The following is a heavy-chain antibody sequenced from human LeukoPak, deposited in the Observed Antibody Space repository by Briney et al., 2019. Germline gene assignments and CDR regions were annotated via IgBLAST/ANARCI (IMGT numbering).Heavy chain of an antibody. D-gene: IGHD5-18*01. V-gene: IGHV3-9*01. J-gene: IGHJ3*02. Sequence: PGGSLRLSCAASGFTFDDYAMHWVRQAPGKGLEWVSGISWNSGSIGYADSVKGRFTISRDNAKNPLYLQMNSLRAEDTALYYCAKISTAGPASKGAFDIWGQGTMVTVSS. CDR3: AKISTAGPASKGAFDI. CDR1: GFTFDDYA. CDR2: ISWNSGSI.